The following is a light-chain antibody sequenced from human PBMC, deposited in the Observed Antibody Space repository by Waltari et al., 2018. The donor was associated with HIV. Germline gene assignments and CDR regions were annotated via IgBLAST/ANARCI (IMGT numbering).Light chain of an antibody. V-gene: IGKV3-20*01. J-gene: IGKJ5*01. CDR3: QQYEFSLFT. Sequence: ETVLTQSPGTLSLSPGQSATLSCRASQSVTNRFLAWYQQRPGQAPRLLSYGTSGRAPGIPDRFSGSGSGTDFTLTISRLEPEDFALYYCQQYEFSLFTFGQGTRLEIK. CDR2: GTS. CDR1: QSVTNRF.